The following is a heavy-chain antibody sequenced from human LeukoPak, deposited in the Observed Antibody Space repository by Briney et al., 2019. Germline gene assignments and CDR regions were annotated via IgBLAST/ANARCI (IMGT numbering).Heavy chain of an antibody. V-gene: IGHV4-59*08. D-gene: IGHD1-26*01. CDR2: IYYSGSI. CDR1: GGSISSYY. J-gene: IGHJ3*02. Sequence: SETLSLTCTVSGGSISSYYWSWIRQPPGKGLEWIGYIYYSGSINYNPSLKSRVIISVDKSKNQFSLKLSSVTAADTAVYYCARHGPIVGATNDAFDIWGQGTMVTVSS. CDR3: ARHGPIVGATNDAFDI.